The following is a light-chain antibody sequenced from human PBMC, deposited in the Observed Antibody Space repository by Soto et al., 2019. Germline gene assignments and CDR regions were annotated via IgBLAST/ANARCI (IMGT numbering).Light chain of an antibody. V-gene: IGLV2-8*01. CDR3: SSHGGSGV. CDR2: EVN. CDR1: SSDVGGNNY. Sequence: QSALTQSLSASGSPGQSVTISCTGTSSDVGGNNYVSWYQQYPGKAPKLIIYEVNKRPSGVPDRFSGSKSGNTASLTVSGLQPEDEAHYYCSSHGGSGVFGGGTKLTVL. J-gene: IGLJ3*02.